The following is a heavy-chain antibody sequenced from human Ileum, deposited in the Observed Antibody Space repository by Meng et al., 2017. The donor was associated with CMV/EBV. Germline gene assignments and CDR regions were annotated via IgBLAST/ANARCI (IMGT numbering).Heavy chain of an antibody. D-gene: IGHD2-15*01. J-gene: IGHJ5*02. CDR1: YD. V-gene: IGHV3-13*01. Sequence: YDMHWVRQVKGKGLEWVAAIGTAADTYYRGSVKGRFTISRENANNALNLQMNSLRVEDTAVYYCVRGVLATYCLGGNCPRNWLDPWGQGTLVTVSS. CDR2: IGTAADT. CDR3: VRGVLATYCLGGNCPRNWLDP.